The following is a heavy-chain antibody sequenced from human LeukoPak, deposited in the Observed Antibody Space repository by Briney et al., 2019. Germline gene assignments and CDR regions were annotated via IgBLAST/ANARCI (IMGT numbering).Heavy chain of an antibody. CDR1: GFTFDDYG. V-gene: IGHV4-34*01. CDR3: ARGATFDY. J-gene: IGHJ4*02. Sequence: GSLRLSCAASGFTFDDYGLSWVRQAPGRGLEWIGEINHSGSTNYNPSLKSRVTISVDTSKNQFSLKLSSVTAADTAVYYCARGATFDYWGQGTLVTVSS. CDR2: INHSGST. D-gene: IGHD1-26*01.